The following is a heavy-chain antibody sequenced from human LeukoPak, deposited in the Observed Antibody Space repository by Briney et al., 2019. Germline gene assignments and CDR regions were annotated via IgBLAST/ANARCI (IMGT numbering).Heavy chain of an antibody. V-gene: IGHV4-34*01. CDR3: ARGRPPYYYDSSGRGGYYFDY. CDR1: GGSFSGNY. D-gene: IGHD3-22*01. CDR2: INHSGST. J-gene: IGHJ4*02. Sequence: SETLSLTCAVYGGSFSGNYWSWIRQPPGKGLEWIVEINHSGSTNKHTSYKCRVIISVDTSKNQFSLKRSSVTATVTAVYYCARGRPPYYYDSSGRGGYYFDYWGQGTLVTVSS.